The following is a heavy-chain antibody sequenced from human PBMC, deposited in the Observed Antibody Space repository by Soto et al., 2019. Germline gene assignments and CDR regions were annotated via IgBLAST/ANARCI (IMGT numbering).Heavy chain of an antibody. CDR3: ARHEAVSSVSYYGMDV. J-gene: IGHJ6*02. Sequence: QLQLQESGPGLVKFSETLSLTCTVSGDSIGSSSNFWGWIRQPPGKGLEWIGSMYYGGSTYYNPSLKSRVTIHVDTSKNQFSLKLSSVTAADTAVYYCARHEAVSSVSYYGMDVWGLGTTVTVSS. V-gene: IGHV4-39*01. D-gene: IGHD3-22*01. CDR1: GDSIGSSSNF. CDR2: MYYGGST.